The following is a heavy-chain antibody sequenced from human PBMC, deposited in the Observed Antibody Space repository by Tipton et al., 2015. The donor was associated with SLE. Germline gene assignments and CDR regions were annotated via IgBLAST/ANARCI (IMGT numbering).Heavy chain of an antibody. CDR1: GGSISSYY. J-gene: IGHJ6*03. D-gene: IGHD3-10*01. V-gene: IGHV4-59*01. CDR2: IYYSEST. Sequence: TLSLTCTVSGGSISSYYWSWIRQPPGKGLEWIGYIYYSESTNYNPSLKSRVTISVDTSKNQFSLKLSSVTAADTAVYYCARVDGGGMGYYYYMDVWGKGTTVTVSS. CDR3: ARVDGGGMGYYYYMDV.